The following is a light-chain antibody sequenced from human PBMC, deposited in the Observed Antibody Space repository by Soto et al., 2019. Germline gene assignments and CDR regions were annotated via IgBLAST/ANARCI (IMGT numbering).Light chain of an antibody. Sequence: QAVVAQPRSVSGSPGQSVTLSCTGTSSDVGGYDFVSWYQQYPGKAPKLIIYDVTKRTSGVPDRFSGSKSGNSASLTISGLQAEDEADYYCSSYAGSYILAVFGGGTKLTVL. CDR3: SSYAGSYILAV. CDR2: DVT. V-gene: IGLV2-11*01. CDR1: SSDVGGYDF. J-gene: IGLJ3*02.